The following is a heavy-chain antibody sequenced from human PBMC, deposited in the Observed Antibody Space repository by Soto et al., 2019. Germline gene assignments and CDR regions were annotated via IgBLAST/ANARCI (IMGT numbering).Heavy chain of an antibody. D-gene: IGHD3-9*01. Sequence: KTSETLSLTCTVSGGSISSYYWSWIRQPPGKGLEWIGYIYYSGSTNYNPSLKSRVTISVDTSKNQFSLKLSSVTAADTAVYYCARAEPYYDILTGPIPLYYYYGMDVWGQGTTVTVSS. J-gene: IGHJ6*02. CDR3: ARAEPYYDILTGPIPLYYYYGMDV. V-gene: IGHV4-59*01. CDR2: IYYSGST. CDR1: GGSISSYY.